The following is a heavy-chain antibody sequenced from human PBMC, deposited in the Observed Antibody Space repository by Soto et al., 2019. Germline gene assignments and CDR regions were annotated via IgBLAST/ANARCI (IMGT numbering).Heavy chain of an antibody. V-gene: IGHV1-46*04. CDR1: GYTFTNYY. CDR3: ARDNSAANGVLDH. D-gene: IGHD1-1*01. J-gene: IGHJ4*02. CDR2: IKPSARSA. Sequence: QVQLVQSGAEVKNPGASVKLSCKASGYTFTNYYLHWVRQAPGQGLEWVGMIKPSARSASYAQKLRGRLTMDMDTSTTTVYMELSRLTSEDTAVYYCARDNSAANGVLDHRGLGTLVTVSS.